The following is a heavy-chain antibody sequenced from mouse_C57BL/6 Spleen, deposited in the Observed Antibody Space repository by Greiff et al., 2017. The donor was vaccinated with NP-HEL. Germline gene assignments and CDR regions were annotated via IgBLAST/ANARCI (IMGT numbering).Heavy chain of an antibody. CDR3: ARGRTGPYYAMDY. J-gene: IGHJ4*01. V-gene: IGHV5-4*01. D-gene: IGHD4-1*01. CDR1: GFTFSSYA. Sequence: EVHLVESGGGLVKPGGSLKLSCAASGFTFSSYAMSWVRQTPEKRLEWVATISDGGSYTYYPDNVKGRFTISRDNAKNNLYLQMSHLKSEDTAMYYCARGRTGPYYAMDYWGQGTSVTVSS. CDR2: ISDGGSYT.